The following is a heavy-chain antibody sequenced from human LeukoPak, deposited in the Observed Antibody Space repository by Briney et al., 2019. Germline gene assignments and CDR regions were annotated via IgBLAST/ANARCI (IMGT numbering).Heavy chain of an antibody. CDR1: GYTFTTYY. CDR3: TRSSSVTMVRDADKFDI. Sequence: GASVKVSCKASGYTFTTYYIHWVRQAPGQGLEWMGIIDPSGERASYARKFRGRVTMTGDAFTSTVYVELNSLRSEDTAMYYCTRSSSVTMVRDADKFDIWGQGTTVTVSS. V-gene: IGHV1-46*01. J-gene: IGHJ3*02. D-gene: IGHD3-10*01. CDR2: IDPSGERA.